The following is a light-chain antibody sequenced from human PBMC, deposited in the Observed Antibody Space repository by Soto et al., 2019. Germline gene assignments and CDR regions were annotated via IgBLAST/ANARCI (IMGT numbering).Light chain of an antibody. V-gene: IGKV1-39*01. CDR1: QRVDRY. CDR3: QQTYISPWT. J-gene: IGKJ1*01. CDR2: AAS. Sequence: DIQMTQSPSSLSAFVGDRVTITCRASQRVDRYLNWYQQKPGRAPNLLIYAASSLQSGVPSRFSGSGSGADLTITISSLQPEDFETYFCQQTYISPWTFGQGTKVDIK.